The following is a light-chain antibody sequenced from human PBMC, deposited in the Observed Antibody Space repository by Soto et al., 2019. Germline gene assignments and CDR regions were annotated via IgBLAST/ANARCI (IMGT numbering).Light chain of an antibody. CDR1: QSVSSY. CDR2: DAS. CDR3: QQHNNWPFT. Sequence: TVMTQSPATLSLSPWDRATLSCRASQSVSSYLAWYQQKPGQAPRLLIYDASNRATGIPARFSGSGSGTDFTLTVSSLEPEDFAVYYCQQHNNWPFTFGQGTKVDIK. V-gene: IGKV3-11*01. J-gene: IGKJ3*01.